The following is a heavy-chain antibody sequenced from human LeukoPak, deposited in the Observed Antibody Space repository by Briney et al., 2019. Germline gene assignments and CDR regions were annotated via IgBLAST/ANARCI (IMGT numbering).Heavy chain of an antibody. V-gene: IGHV1-24*01. CDR3: ATADVAVAGTPDY. D-gene: IGHD6-19*01. CDR1: GYTLTELS. CDR2: FDPEDGET. Sequence: ASVKVPCKVSGYTLTELSMHWVRQAPGKGLEWMGRFDPEDGETIYAQKFQGRVTMTEDTSTNTAYMELSSLRSEDTAVYYCATADVAVAGTPDYWGQGTLVTVSS. J-gene: IGHJ4*02.